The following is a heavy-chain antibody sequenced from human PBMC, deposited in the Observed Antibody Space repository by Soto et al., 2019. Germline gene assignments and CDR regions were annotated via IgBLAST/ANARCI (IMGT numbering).Heavy chain of an antibody. CDR1: GFTFDDYA. Sequence: GGSLRLSCAASGFTFDDYAMHWVRQAPGKGLEWVSGISWNSGSIYYADSVKGRFTISRDNAKNSLYLQMNSLRDEDTAVYYCARVPDYYFDYWGQGTLVTVSS. J-gene: IGHJ4*02. V-gene: IGHV3-9*01. CDR2: ISWNSGSI. D-gene: IGHD1-1*01. CDR3: ARVPDYYFDY.